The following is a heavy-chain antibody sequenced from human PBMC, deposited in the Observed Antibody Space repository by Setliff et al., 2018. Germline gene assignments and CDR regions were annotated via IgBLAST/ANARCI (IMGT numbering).Heavy chain of an antibody. V-gene: IGHV4-59*01. J-gene: IGHJ4*02. CDR2: IQHTGTT. CDR3: ARDQFSSGWYGAPESYFDR. CDR1: GNSIRSYY. D-gene: IGHD6-19*01. Sequence: SETLSLTCIVSGNSIRSYYWSWIRQSPGKGLEWIGYIQHTGTTKYNPSLGSRISRSVDTSKKQFSLNLDYVTTADTAVYYGARDQFSSGWYGAPESYFDRWGQGVLVTVSS.